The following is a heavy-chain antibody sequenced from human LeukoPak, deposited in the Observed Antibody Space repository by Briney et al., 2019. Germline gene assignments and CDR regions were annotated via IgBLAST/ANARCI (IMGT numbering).Heavy chain of an antibody. V-gene: IGHV4-59*12. CDR2: IYYSGST. CDR3: ARDPKYSSSANFDY. Sequence: SETLSLTCTVSGGSISSYYWSWIRQPPGKGLEWIGYIYYSGSTNYNPPLKSRVTISVDTSKNQFSLKLSSVTAADTAVYYCARDPKYSSSANFDYWGQGTLVTVSS. J-gene: IGHJ4*02. D-gene: IGHD6-6*01. CDR1: GGSISSYY.